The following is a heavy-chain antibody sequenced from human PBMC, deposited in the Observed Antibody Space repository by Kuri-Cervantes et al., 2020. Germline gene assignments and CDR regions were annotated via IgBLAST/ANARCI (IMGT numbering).Heavy chain of an antibody. Sequence: GESLKISCAASGFTFDDYGMSWVRQAPGKGLEWVSGINWNGGSTGYADSVKGRFTISRGNAKNSLYLQMNSLRAEDTALYYCARYADYDTGHEDYWGQGTLVTVSS. CDR2: INWNGGST. D-gene: IGHD4-17*01. V-gene: IGHV3-20*04. CDR3: ARYADYDTGHEDY. J-gene: IGHJ4*02. CDR1: GFTFDDYG.